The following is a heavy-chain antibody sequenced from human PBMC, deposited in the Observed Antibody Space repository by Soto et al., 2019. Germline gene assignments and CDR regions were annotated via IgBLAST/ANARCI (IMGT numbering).Heavy chain of an antibody. D-gene: IGHD5-12*01. Sequence: SVKVSCKASGGTFSSYAISWVRQAPGQGLEWMGGIIPIFGSANYAQKFQGRVTITADESTTTAYMELSSLRSDDTAVYYCAKDGGKDGYFGNWFDPRGQGTLVTSPQ. CDR2: IIPIFGSA. V-gene: IGHV1-69*13. CDR1: GGTFSSYA. CDR3: AKDGGKDGYFGNWFDP. J-gene: IGHJ5*02.